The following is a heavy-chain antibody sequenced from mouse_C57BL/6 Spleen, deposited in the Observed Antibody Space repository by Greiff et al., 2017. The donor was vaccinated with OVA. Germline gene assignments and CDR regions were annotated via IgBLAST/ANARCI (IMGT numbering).Heavy chain of an antibody. V-gene: IGHV1-77*01. D-gene: IGHD2-1*01. CDR2: IGPGSGST. Sequence: VQLQQSGAELVKPGASVKISCKASGYTFTDYYINWVKQRPGQGLEWIGKIGPGSGSTYYNEKFKGKATLTADKSSSTAYMQLSSLTSEDSAVYFCASNYGKKSPYAMDYWGQGTSVTVSS. CDR1: GYTFTDYY. CDR3: ASNYGKKSPYAMDY. J-gene: IGHJ4*01.